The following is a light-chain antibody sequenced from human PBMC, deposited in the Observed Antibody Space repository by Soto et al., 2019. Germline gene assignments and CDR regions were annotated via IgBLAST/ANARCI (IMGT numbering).Light chain of an antibody. V-gene: IGLV1-44*01. J-gene: IGLJ2*01. CDR1: SSNIGRNT. CDR2: TNN. Sequence: QSVLTQPPSASGTPGQTVTLSCSGSSSNIGRNTVNWYQQLPGTAPKLLIHTNNQRPSGVPDRFSGSKSVNSASLAISGLQSEDEADYHCAAWDDSLNGPVFGGGTKLTVL. CDR3: AAWDDSLNGPV.